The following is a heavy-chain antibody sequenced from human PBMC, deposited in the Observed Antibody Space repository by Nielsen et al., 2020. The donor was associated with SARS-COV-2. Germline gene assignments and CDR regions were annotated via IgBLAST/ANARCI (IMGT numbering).Heavy chain of an antibody. Sequence: SETLSLTCTVSGGSISSSSYYWGWVRQPPGKGLEWIGSIYYSGSTYYNPSLKSRVTISVDTSKNQFSLKLSSVTAADTAVYYCARHEPTVTSPQLPLYWGQGTLVTVSS. CDR3: ARHEPTVTSPQLPLY. D-gene: IGHD4-17*01. V-gene: IGHV4-39*01. J-gene: IGHJ4*02. CDR2: IYYSGST. CDR1: GGSISSSSYY.